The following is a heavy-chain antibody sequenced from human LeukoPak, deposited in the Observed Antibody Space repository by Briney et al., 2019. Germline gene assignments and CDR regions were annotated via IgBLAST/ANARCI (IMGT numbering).Heavy chain of an antibody. CDR3: VRHSSYGHFDH. CDR2: IYYSGST. J-gene: IGHJ4*02. V-gene: IGHV4-59*08. D-gene: IGHD3-10*01. CDR1: GDSISGYY. Sequence: SETLSLTCGVSGDSISGYYWSWVRQPPGKELEWIGYIYYSGSTNYNPSLKSRVSMSVDTSKKQLSLKLSSVTAADAAVYFCVRHSSYGHFDHWGRGALVTVS.